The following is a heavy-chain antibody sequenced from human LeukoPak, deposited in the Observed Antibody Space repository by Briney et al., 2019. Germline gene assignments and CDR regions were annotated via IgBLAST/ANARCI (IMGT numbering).Heavy chain of an antibody. Sequence: GGSLRLSCVASGFTFTSHGMNWVSQAAGKGLEWVSSISSSSSYIYYADSMKGRLTIFRDNAKNSLYLQMNSLRVDDTAVYYGARDSDRHCSGARCKRFDYWGQGTLVTVSS. CDR3: ARDSDRHCSGARCKRFDY. D-gene: IGHD2-15*01. CDR1: GFTFTSHG. J-gene: IGHJ4*02. V-gene: IGHV3-21*01. CDR2: ISSSSSYI.